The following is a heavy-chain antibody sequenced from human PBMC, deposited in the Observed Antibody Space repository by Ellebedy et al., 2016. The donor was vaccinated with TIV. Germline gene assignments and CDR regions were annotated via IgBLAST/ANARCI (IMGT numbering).Heavy chain of an antibody. CDR2: INVADANT. J-gene: IGHJ5*02. Sequence: AASVKVSCKAPGYTFTTFAIHWVRQAPGQSPEWMGWINVADANTKYSQKFQGRVTFTRDTSANTVYMHLSSLRSEDSAVYYCARDPLGYCSGGSCSNNWFDPWGQGTLVTVSS. CDR3: ARDPLGYCSGGSCSNNWFDP. CDR1: GYTFTTFA. D-gene: IGHD2-15*01. V-gene: IGHV1-3*01.